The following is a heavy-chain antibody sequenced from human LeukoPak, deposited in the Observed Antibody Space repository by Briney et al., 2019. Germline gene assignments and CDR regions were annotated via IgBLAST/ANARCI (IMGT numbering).Heavy chain of an antibody. CDR2: INAYNGNT. Sequence: ASVTVSCKASGYTFTSYGMHWVRQAPGQGLEWMGWINAYNGNTNYAQKLQGRVTMNTDTSTSTAYMELRRLRYDDTAVYYWAREYYYGSGSYCPQGYWGQGTLDSVSS. D-gene: IGHD3-10*01. V-gene: IGHV1-18*01. CDR3: AREYYYGSGSYCPQGY. J-gene: IGHJ4*02. CDR1: GYTFTSYG.